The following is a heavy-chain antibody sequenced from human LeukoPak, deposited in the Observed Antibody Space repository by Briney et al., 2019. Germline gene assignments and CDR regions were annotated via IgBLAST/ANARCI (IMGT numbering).Heavy chain of an antibody. CDR1: GGSISSYY. Sequence: SETLSLTCTVSGGSISSYYWSWIRQPQGKGLEWIGFIDYSGSTNYNPSFKSRVTISIDTSKNQFSLKLSSVTAADTAVYYCARVKRYHSDSSGYYFFDPWGQGTLVTVSS. D-gene: IGHD3-22*01. V-gene: IGHV4-59*01. J-gene: IGHJ5*02. CDR3: ARVKRYHSDSSGYYFFDP. CDR2: IDYSGST.